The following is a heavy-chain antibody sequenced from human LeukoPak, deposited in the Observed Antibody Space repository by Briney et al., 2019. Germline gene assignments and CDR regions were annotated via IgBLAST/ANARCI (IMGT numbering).Heavy chain of an antibody. CDR2: IYYSGST. CDR3: ARQRRYSSGWNYYYYYGMDV. J-gene: IGHJ6*02. Sequence: SETLSLTCTVSGDSISSYYWSWIRQPPGKGLEWIGYIYYSGSTNYNPSLKSRVTISVDTSKNQFSLKLSSVTAADTAVYYCARQRRYSSGWNYYYYYGMDVWGQGTTVTVSS. CDR1: GDSISSYY. V-gene: IGHV4-59*01. D-gene: IGHD6-19*01.